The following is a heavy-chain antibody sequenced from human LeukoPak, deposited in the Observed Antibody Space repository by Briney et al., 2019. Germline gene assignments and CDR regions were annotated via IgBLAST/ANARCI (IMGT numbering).Heavy chain of an antibody. J-gene: IGHJ4*02. D-gene: IGHD3-3*01. Sequence: PGGSLRLSCEASGMVFPFAWMSWVRQVPGKGPEWVGRIRRKSDGGTADYAAPVKGRFAISRDDSQNMLFLQMNNLKTEDTAVYYCTTLRVLRFPDDWGQGTLVIVSS. CDR1: GMVFPFAW. CDR3: TTLRVLRFPDD. CDR2: IRRKSDGGTA. V-gene: IGHV3-15*05.